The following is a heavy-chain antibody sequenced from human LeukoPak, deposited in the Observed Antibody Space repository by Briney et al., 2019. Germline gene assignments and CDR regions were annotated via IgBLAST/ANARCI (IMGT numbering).Heavy chain of an antibody. V-gene: IGHV3-30*18. CDR1: GFTFDGYG. Sequence: GGSLRLSCAASGFTFDGYGMHWVRQAPGKGLEWVAVISYDGSNKYYADSVKGRFTISRDNSKNTLYLQMNSLRAEDTAVYYCAKDHRSYYYDSSGYYDYWGQGTLVTVSS. J-gene: IGHJ4*02. D-gene: IGHD3-22*01. CDR2: ISYDGSNK. CDR3: AKDHRSYYYDSSGYYDY.